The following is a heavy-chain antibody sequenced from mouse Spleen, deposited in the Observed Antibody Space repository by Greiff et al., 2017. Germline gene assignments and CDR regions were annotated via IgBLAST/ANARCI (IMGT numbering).Heavy chain of an antibody. Sequence: QVQLQQSGAELVRPGTSVKVSCKASGYAFTNYLIEWVKQRPGQGLEWIGVINPGSGGTNYNEKFKGKATLTADKSSSTAYMQLSSLTSEDSAVYFCARYDEGYFDYWGQGTTLTVSS. CDR1: GYAFTNYL. CDR2: INPGSGGT. J-gene: IGHJ2*01. V-gene: IGHV1-54*01. CDR3: ARYDEGYFDY. D-gene: IGHD2-14*01.